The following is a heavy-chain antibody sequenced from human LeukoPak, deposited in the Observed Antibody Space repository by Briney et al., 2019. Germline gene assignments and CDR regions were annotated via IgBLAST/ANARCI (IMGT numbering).Heavy chain of an antibody. CDR1: GFTFNDYY. Sequence: GGFLRLSCAASGFTFNDYYMSWIRQAPGKGLEWLSYINIGGTNTHYADSVKGRFTISRDNAKKSLYLEMNNLRAEDTAVYYCATDGAGFDTWGQGVLVTVSS. CDR2: INIGGTNT. J-gene: IGHJ5*02. CDR3: ATDGAGFDT. V-gene: IGHV3-11*01.